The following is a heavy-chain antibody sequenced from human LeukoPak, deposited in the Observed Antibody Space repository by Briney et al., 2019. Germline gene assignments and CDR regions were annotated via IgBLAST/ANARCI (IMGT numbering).Heavy chain of an antibody. CDR1: GFNFNNYW. V-gene: IGHV3-7*03. J-gene: IGHJ4*02. CDR3: ATYSGAHHKTFDY. D-gene: IGHD1-26*01. CDR2: IKEDESEK. Sequence: PGGSLRLSCAASGFNFNNYWMSWVRQAPGKGLEWVANIKEDESEKDYVGSVKGRFTISRDNAKNSLYLQMSSLRAEDTAMYYCATYSGAHHKTFDYWGQGTLVTVSS.